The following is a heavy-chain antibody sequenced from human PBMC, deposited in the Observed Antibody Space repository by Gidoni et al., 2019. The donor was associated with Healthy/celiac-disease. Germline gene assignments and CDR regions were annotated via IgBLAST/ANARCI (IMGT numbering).Heavy chain of an antibody. J-gene: IGHJ4*02. CDR3: ARVYYDFWSGYDY. CDR2: ISYDGSNK. Sequence: QVQLVESGGGVVQPGWSLRLSCPASGFPFSSYAMNWVRQAPGKGLEWVAVISYDGSNKYYADSVKGRFTISRDNSKNTLYLQMNSLRAEDTAVYYCARVYYDFWSGYDYWGQGTLVTVSS. CDR1: GFPFSSYA. V-gene: IGHV3-30*04. D-gene: IGHD3-3*01.